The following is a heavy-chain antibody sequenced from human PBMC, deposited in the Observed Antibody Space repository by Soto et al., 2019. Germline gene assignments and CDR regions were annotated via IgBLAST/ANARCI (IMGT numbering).Heavy chain of an antibody. Sequence: EVQLLESGGGLVQPGGSLRLSCAASGFTFSSYAMRWVRQAPVKGLEWVSAISGSGGSTYYADSVKGRFTISRDNSKNTLYLQMNRLRAEHTAVYYCASLGSGSYYPSWVQGTLVTVSS. CDR2: ISGSGGST. CDR1: GFTFSSYA. D-gene: IGHD1-26*01. V-gene: IGHV3-23*01. CDR3: ASLGSGSYYPS. J-gene: IGHJ5*02.